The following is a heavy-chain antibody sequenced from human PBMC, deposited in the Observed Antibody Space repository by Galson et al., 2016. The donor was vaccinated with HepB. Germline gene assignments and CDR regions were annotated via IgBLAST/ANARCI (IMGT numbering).Heavy chain of an antibody. J-gene: IGHJ6*02. CDR3: ARDPSYYSGMDV. CDR2: INRDESST. V-gene: IGHV3-74*01. Sequence: LRLSCAASGFTFSSYYMHWVRQAPGKGLVWVSRINRDESSTSYADYVKGRFTISRHNAKNTLYLQMNSLRAEDTAVYYCARDPSYYSGMDVWGQGTTVTVSS. CDR1: GFTFSSYY.